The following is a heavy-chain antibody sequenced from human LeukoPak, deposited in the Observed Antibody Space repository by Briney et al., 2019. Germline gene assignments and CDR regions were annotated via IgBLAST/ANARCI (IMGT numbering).Heavy chain of an antibody. V-gene: IGHV3-48*01. Sequence: GGSLRLSCAASGFTFSSYSLNWVRQAPGKGLGWVSYISSSSKTIYYTDSVKGRFTISRDNAKNSLYLLMNSLRVEDMAVYYCARNLYGDYVEDYWGQGTLVTAPS. CDR2: ISSSSKTI. D-gene: IGHD4-17*01. CDR1: GFTFSSYS. CDR3: ARNLYGDYVEDY. J-gene: IGHJ4*02.